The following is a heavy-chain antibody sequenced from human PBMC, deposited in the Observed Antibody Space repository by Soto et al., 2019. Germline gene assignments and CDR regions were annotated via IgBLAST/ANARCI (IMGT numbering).Heavy chain of an antibody. CDR3: ARSVAVPGAHIDY. V-gene: IGHV4-31*11. J-gene: IGHJ4*02. D-gene: IGHD6-19*01. CDR1: GDSISKSGYY. CDR2: IYYSGST. Sequence: SETLSLTCAVSGDSISKSGYYRSWIRQNQGKALEWIGYIYYSGSTFYNPSLKSRVSISLDTSKNQLSLKLTSVTVADTAVYFCARSVAVPGAHIDYWGQGTQVTVSS.